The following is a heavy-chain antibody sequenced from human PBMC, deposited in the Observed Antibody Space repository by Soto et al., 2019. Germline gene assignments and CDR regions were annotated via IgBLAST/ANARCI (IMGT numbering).Heavy chain of an antibody. D-gene: IGHD3-10*01. V-gene: IGHV4-30-4*01. CDR1: GGSISSGDYY. J-gene: IGHJ6*02. CDR2: IYYSGST. CDR3: AKARGRGSPVSGGLDV. Sequence: QVQLQESGPGLVKPSQTLSLTCTVSGGSISSGDYYWSWIRQPPGKGLEWIGYIYYSGSTFYNPSIKNRVTISLDTSKIQFSLKRSSVTAADTAVYYCAKARGRGSPVSGGLDVWGQGTTVTVSS.